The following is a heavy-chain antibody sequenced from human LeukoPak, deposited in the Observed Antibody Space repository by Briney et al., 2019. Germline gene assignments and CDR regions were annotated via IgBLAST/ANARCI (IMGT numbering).Heavy chain of an antibody. CDR1: GFTFSSYA. J-gene: IGHJ6*02. D-gene: IGHD2-2*02. V-gene: IGHV3-23*01. Sequence: GGSLRLPCAASGFTFSSYAMSWVRQAPGKGLEWVSAISGSGGSTYYADSVKGRFTISRDNSKNTLYLQMNSLRAEDTAVYYCAKAPPYCSSTSCYNGMDVWGQGTTVTVSS. CDR2: ISGSGGST. CDR3: AKAPPYCSSTSCYNGMDV.